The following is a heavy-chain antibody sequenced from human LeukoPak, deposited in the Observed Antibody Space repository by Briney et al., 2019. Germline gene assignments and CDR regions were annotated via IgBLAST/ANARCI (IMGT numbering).Heavy chain of an antibody. CDR2: IIPIFGTA. CDR3: ARHNWNYDAFDI. J-gene: IGHJ3*02. Sequence: SVKVSCKASGGTFSSYAISWVRQAPGQGLEWMGGIIPIFGTANYAQKFQGRVTITADESTSTAYMELSSLRSEDTAVYYCARHNWNYDAFDIWGQGTMVTVSS. CDR1: GGTFSSYA. D-gene: IGHD1-7*01. V-gene: IGHV1-69*13.